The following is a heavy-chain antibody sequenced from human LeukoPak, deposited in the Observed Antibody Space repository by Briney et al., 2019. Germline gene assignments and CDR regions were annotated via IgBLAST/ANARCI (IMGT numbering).Heavy chain of an antibody. Sequence: PSETLSLTCTVSGGSISSSSYYWGWIRQPPGKGLEWIGSIYDSGSTYYNPSLKSRVTISLDTSKNQFSLKLSSVTAADTAVYYCATTYGGNSADYWGQGTLVTVSS. V-gene: IGHV4-39*01. CDR2: IYDSGST. CDR3: ATTYGGNSADY. CDR1: GGSISSSSYY. D-gene: IGHD4-23*01. J-gene: IGHJ4*02.